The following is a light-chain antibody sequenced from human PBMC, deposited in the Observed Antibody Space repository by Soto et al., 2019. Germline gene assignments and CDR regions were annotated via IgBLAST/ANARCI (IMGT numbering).Light chain of an antibody. CDR1: SSNIGAGYD. V-gene: IGLV1-40*01. J-gene: IGLJ1*01. Sequence: QSVLTQPPSVSGAPGQRVTFSCTGSSSNIGAGYDVHWYQQVPGAAPKLLLYGNNNRPSGVPDRFSGSKSGTSASLAITGLQAEDEADYYCQAYDSSLSGRVFGTGTQLTVL. CDR2: GNN. CDR3: QAYDSSLSGRV.